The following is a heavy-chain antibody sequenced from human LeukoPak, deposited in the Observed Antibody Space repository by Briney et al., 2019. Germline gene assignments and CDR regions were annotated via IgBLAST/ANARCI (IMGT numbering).Heavy chain of an antibody. V-gene: IGHV3-53*04. J-gene: IGHJ4*02. D-gene: IGHD4-11*01. Sequence: GGSLTLSSAASGFTVSSDYMSWVRQAPGKGLEWVSVIYSGGSTYYADSVKGRFTTSRHNSKNTLYLQMNSLRAEDTAVYYCASFGNYEDYWGQGTLVTVSS. CDR3: ASFGNYEDY. CDR1: GFTVSSDY. CDR2: IYSGGST.